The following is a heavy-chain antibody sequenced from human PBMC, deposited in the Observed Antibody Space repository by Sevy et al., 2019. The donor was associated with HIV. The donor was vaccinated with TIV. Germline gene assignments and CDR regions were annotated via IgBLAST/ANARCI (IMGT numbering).Heavy chain of an antibody. CDR1: GFSLTTSAVG. V-gene: IGHV2-5*02. J-gene: IGHJ4*02. CDR2: IYGDDDK. D-gene: IGHD1-26*01. Sequence: SGPTLVKPTQTLTLTCTFSGFSLTTSAVGVAWIRQPPGEALEWLAVIYGDDDKRYNPSLRSRLTIIKDTSKNEVVLTMTSVEAVDTATYFCVPTPYLGSYALDFWGQGTLVTVSS. CDR3: VPTPYLGSYALDF.